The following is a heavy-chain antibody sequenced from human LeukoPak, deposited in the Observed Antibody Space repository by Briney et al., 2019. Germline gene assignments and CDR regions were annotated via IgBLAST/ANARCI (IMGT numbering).Heavy chain of an antibody. J-gene: IGHJ2*01. Sequence: GGSLRLSCAASGFTFSSFAMSWVRQAPGKGLEWVSAISNNGGYTYYADSMKGRFTISRDNSNNTLYLQMNSLRAEDTAVYYCARVPYSGTYYNWYFDLWGRGTLVTVSS. CDR3: ARVPYSGTYYNWYFDL. CDR1: GFTFSSFA. D-gene: IGHD1-26*01. CDR2: ISNNGGYT. V-gene: IGHV3-23*01.